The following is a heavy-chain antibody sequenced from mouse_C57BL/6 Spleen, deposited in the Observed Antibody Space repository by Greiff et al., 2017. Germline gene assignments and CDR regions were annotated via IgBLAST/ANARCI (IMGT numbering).Heavy chain of an antibody. J-gene: IGHJ2*01. CDR2: ISSGGDYI. Sequence: EVKVVESGEGLVKPGGSLKLSCAASGFTFSSYAMSWVRQTPEKRLEWVAYISSGGDYIYYADTVKGRFTISRDNARNTLYLQMSSLKSEDTAMYYCTSLDGYYYFDYWGQGTTLTVSS. V-gene: IGHV5-9-1*02. CDR1: GFTFSSYA. D-gene: IGHD2-3*01. CDR3: TSLDGYYYFDY.